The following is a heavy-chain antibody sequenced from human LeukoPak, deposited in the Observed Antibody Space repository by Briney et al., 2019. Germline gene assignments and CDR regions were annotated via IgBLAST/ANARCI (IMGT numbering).Heavy chain of an antibody. V-gene: IGHV4-38-2*02. D-gene: IGHD5-24*01. CDR2: IYHSGST. CDR3: ARGGRDGYKL. J-gene: IGHJ4*02. Sequence: PSETLSLTCTVSGYSISSGYYWGWIRQPPGKGLEWIGSIYHSGSTYYNPSLKSRVTISVDTSNNQFSLKLSSVTAADTAVYYCARGGRDGYKLWGQGTLVTVSS. CDR1: GYSISSGYY.